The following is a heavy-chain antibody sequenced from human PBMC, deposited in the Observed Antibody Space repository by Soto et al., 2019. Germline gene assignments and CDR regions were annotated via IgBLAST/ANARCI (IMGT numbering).Heavy chain of an antibody. CDR2: ISGYNGNT. Sequence: QVQLVQSGAEVKNPGASVKVSCKASGYTFTSYGITCVRQAPGQGLEWMGWISGYNGNTNYAQKLQGRVTMTTDTSTSTAYMELRSLRSDDTAVYYCARGYDSSGPTYFDYWGQGPLVTVSS. CDR3: ARGYDSSGPTYFDY. CDR1: GYTFTSYG. J-gene: IGHJ4*02. D-gene: IGHD3-22*01. V-gene: IGHV1-18*01.